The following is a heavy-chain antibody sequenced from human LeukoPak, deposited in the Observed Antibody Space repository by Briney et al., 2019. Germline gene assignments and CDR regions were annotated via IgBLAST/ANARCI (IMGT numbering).Heavy chain of an antibody. Sequence: SETLSLTCTVSGGSISSYYWSWIRQPPGKGLEWIGYIYYSGSTNYNPSLKSRVTISVDTSKNQFSLKLCSVTAADTAVYYCARGGLVSTTVDWFDPWGQGPRSPSPQ. CDR3: ARGGLVSTTVDWFDP. CDR1: GGSISSYY. V-gene: IGHV4-59*01. CDR2: IYYSGST. D-gene: IGHD4-11*01. J-gene: IGHJ5*02.